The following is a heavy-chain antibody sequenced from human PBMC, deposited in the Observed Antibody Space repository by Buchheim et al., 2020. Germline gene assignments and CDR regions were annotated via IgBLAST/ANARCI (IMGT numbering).Heavy chain of an antibody. CDR2: ISSDGSNK. Sequence: EVQLVESGGGLAQPGGSLRLSCAVSGFTFSNYWMHWVRQAPGKGLVWVARISSDGSNKNYADSVKGRFTISRENAKNTLDLQMDSLRAEDTAIHYCVRDLSSWYLFDPWGQGIL. V-gene: IGHV3-74*01. D-gene: IGHD6-13*01. CDR3: VRDLSSWYLFDP. CDR1: GFTFSNYW. J-gene: IGHJ5*02.